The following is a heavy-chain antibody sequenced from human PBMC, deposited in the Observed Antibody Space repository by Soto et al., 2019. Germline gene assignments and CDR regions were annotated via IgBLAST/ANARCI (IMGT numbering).Heavy chain of an antibody. J-gene: IGHJ6*02. CDR3: AREGPTDYGMDV. CDR2: ISYDGSNK. CDR1: GFTFSSYA. Sequence: GGSLRLSCAASGFTFSSYAMHWVRQAPGKGLEWVAVISYDGSNKYYADSVKGRFTISRDNSKNTLYLQMNSLRAEDTAVYYCAREGPTDYGMDVWGQGTTVTVS. D-gene: IGHD4-17*01. V-gene: IGHV3-30-3*01.